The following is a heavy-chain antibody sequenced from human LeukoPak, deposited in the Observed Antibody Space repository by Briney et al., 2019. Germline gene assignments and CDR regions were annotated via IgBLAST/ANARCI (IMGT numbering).Heavy chain of an antibody. D-gene: IGHD2-15*01. V-gene: IGHV4-59*08. CDR3: ARHKEACSGDYCYLDYFDY. J-gene: IGHJ4*02. CDR1: GGSISSYY. CDR2: IYYSGST. Sequence: PSETLSLTCTVSGGSISSYYWSWIRQPPGKGLEWIGYIYYSGSTNYNPSLENRVTISVDTSKKQFSPKLSSVTAADTAVYYCARHKEACSGDYCYLDYFDYWGQGTLVTVSS.